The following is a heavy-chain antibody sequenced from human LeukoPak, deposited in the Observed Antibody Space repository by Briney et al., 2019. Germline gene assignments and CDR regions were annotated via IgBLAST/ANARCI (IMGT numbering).Heavy chain of an antibody. CDR3: AREGITIFARSFINWFDP. Sequence: ASVKVSCKASGYTFTSYYMFWVRQAPGQGLEWMGIINPRTGSTSYSQKFQGRVTMTRDMSTSTAYMELRSLRSDDTAVYYCAREGITIFARSFINWFDPWGQGTLVTVSS. D-gene: IGHD3-3*01. CDR1: GYTFTSYY. J-gene: IGHJ5*02. CDR2: INPRTGST. V-gene: IGHV1-46*01.